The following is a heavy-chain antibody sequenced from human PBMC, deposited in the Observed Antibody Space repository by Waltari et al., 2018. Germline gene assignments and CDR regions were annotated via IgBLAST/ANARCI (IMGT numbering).Heavy chain of an antibody. J-gene: IGHJ4*02. Sequence: QVQLQQWGAGLLKPSETLSLPCAVDGGSSGGYSWSWLRQSPGKGLEWIGEINHSGRTNYNPSLKSRVTISVDTSKNQFSLKVSSVTAADTAVYYCARQFSSGWYSEYWGQGTLVTVSS. D-gene: IGHD6-19*01. V-gene: IGHV4-34*01. CDR3: ARQFSSGWYSEY. CDR2: INHSGRT. CDR1: GGSSGGYS.